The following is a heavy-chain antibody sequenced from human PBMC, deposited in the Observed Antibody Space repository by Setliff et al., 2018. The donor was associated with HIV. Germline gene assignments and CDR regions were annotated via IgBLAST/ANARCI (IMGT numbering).Heavy chain of an antibody. CDR3: AALGATSDAFDI. CDR1: GGSISSGSYY. Sequence: PSETLSLTCTVSGGSISSGSYYWSWIRQPAGKGLEWIGHIYTSGSTNYNPSLKSRVTISVDTSKNQLSLKLSSVTAADTAVYYCAALGATSDAFDIWGQGTMVTVSS. CDR2: IYTSGST. D-gene: IGHD1-26*01. J-gene: IGHJ3*02. V-gene: IGHV4-61*09.